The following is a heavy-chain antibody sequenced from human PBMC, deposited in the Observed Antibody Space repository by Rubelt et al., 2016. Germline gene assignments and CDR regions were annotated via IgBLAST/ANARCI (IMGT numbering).Heavy chain of an antibody. CDR3: ATTRLLFGYYGMDV. Sequence: EDGGGLVQPGRSLRLSCAASGFTFDDYAMHWVRQAPGKGLEWVAVIWYDGSNKYYADSVKGRFTISRDNSKNTLYLQMNSLRAEDTAVYYCATTRLLFGYYGMDVWGQGTTVTVSS. J-gene: IGHJ6*02. CDR1: GFTFDDYA. D-gene: IGHD2-21*02. V-gene: IGHV3-33*08. CDR2: IWYDGSNK.